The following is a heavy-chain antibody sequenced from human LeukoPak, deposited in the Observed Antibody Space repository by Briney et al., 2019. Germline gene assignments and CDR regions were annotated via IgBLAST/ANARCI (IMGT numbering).Heavy chain of an antibody. Sequence: GGSLRLSCAASGFTFSSYAMHWVRQAPGKGLEGVAVISYDGSNKYYADSVKGRLTISRDNSKNTLYLQMNSLRAEDTAVYYCARAVLLWFGELDYWGQGTLVTVSS. D-gene: IGHD3-10*01. V-gene: IGHV3-30*04. CDR3: ARAVLLWFGELDY. CDR1: GFTFSSYA. CDR2: ISYDGSNK. J-gene: IGHJ4*02.